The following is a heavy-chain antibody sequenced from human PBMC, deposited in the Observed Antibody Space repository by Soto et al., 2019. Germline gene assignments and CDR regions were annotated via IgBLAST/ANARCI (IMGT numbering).Heavy chain of an antibody. CDR2: INHSGST. Sequence: PSETLSVTCAVYGGSFSGYYWSWIRQPPGKGLEWIGEINHSGSTNYNPSLKSRVTISVDTSKNQFSLKLSSVTAADTAVYYCARAFHPGTTSEYFQHWGQGTLVTVSS. CDR3: ARAFHPGTTSEYFQH. J-gene: IGHJ1*01. V-gene: IGHV4-34*01. CDR1: GGSFSGYY. D-gene: IGHD1-7*01.